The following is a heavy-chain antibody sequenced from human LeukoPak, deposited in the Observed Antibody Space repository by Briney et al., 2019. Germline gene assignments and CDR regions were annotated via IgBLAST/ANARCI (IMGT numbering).Heavy chain of an antibody. CDR3: ARAAYDSSGYLTL. CDR1: GFTFSSYA. CDR2: ISGSGGST. D-gene: IGHD3-22*01. J-gene: IGHJ4*02. V-gene: IGHV3-23*01. Sequence: QTGGSLRLSCAASGFTFSSYATSWVRQAPGKGLEWVSAISGSGGSTYYADSVKGRFTISRDNSKNTLFLQMNSLRAEDTAVYYCARAAYDSSGYLTLWGQGTLVTVSS.